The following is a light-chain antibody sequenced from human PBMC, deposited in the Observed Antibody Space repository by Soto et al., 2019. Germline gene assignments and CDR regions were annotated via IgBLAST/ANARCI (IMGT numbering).Light chain of an antibody. CDR3: IEGTRWPRT. J-gene: IGKJ4*01. CDR2: KVS. V-gene: IGKV2-30*01. CDR1: QSLVYTYGHTY. Sequence: DVVMTQSPLSLTVTLGQPASISCKSSQSLVYTYGHTYLKWFHQRPGQSPRSIIYKVSPRESGVQDGFSGGGSVNDFELKIDRVEDGDVGVYYCIEGTRWPRTIGGGTPVEIK.